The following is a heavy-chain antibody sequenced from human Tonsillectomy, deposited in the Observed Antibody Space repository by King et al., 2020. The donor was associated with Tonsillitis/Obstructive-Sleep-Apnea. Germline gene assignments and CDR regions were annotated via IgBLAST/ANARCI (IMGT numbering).Heavy chain of an antibody. J-gene: IGHJ2*01. CDR3: ARDIVVVPTGSFGGYSYFDL. D-gene: IGHD2-2*01. Sequence: QLVQSGGSLVQPGGSLRLSCAASGFTFSSNWMSWVRQAPGKGLEWVANIKQDGSEKNYVDSVKGRFTISRDNAKNSLYLQMSSLRAEDTAVYFCARDIVVVPTGSFGGYSYFDLWGRGTLVTVSS. CDR1: GFTFSSNW. V-gene: IGHV3-7*04. CDR2: IKQDGSEK.